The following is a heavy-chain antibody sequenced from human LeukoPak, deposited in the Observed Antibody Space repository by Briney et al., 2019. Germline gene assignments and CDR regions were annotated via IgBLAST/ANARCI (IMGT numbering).Heavy chain of an antibody. J-gene: IGHJ4*02. CDR3: ARDLDWILFDY. Sequence: GGSLRLSCAASGFTFSTYWMHWVRQAPGKRLVWVARIRPEGTTTAYADSVKGRFTISRDNAKNTLFLQMNSLSAEDTAVYYCARDLDWILFDYWGRGTLVTVSS. V-gene: IGHV3-74*03. CDR1: GFTFSTYW. D-gene: IGHD3-9*01. CDR2: IRPEGTTT.